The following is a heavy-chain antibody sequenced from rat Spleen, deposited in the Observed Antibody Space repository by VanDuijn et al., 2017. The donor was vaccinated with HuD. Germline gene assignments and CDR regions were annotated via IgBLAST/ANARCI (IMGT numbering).Heavy chain of an antibody. D-gene: IGHD1-1*01. V-gene: IGHV2-32*01. CDR1: GFSLTSYH. CDR2: MWSHGDI. CDR3: ARDDATGYYFDY. Sequence: QVQLKESGPGLVQPSQTLSLNCTVSGFSLTSYHVHWVRQSPGKGREWMGVMWSHGDISYKSVFKSRLSISSDTSKSQVFLKMNSLQGEDTATYYCARDDATGYYFDYWGQGVMVTVSS. J-gene: IGHJ2*01.